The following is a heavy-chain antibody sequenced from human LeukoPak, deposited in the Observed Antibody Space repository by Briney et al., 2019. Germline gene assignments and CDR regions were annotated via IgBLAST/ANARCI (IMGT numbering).Heavy chain of an antibody. CDR3: ARDTDV. Sequence: PGGSLRLSCEASGFTFTTYWIHWVRQGPGKGLVWVSRIKYDGSTSNYADSVKGRFTISRDNAKNTVYLQMNSLRAEDTAVYYCARDTDVWGKGTTVTVSS. J-gene: IGHJ6*04. CDR2: IKYDGSTS. CDR1: GFTFTTYW. V-gene: IGHV3-74*01.